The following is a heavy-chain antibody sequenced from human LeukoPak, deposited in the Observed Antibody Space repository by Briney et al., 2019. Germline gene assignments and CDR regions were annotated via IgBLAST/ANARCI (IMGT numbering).Heavy chain of an antibody. CDR1: GFTVSTNY. D-gene: IGHD4-23*01. CDR2: IYISGDT. J-gene: IGHJ4*02. V-gene: IGHV3-53*01. Sequence: GGSLRLSCAASGFTVSTNYMSWVRQAPGKGLEWVSVIYISGDTYYSDSVKGGFTISSQESNNTVYLQINRLRAEDKAVYFFADFWYAGNEGGSVGYWGQGTLVTVS. CDR3: ADFWYAGNEGGSVGY.